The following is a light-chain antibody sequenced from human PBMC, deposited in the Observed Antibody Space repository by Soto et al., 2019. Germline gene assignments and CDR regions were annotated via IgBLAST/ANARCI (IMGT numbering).Light chain of an antibody. V-gene: IGKV1-5*03. J-gene: IGKJ1*01. CDR3: QQYNSYWT. Sequence: DIQMTQSPSTLSASLGDRVTITCRATQSISNSLAWYQQKPGKAPKLLIYKASSLESGVPSRFSGRGSGTEFTLTITSLQPDDFATYYCQQYNSYWTFGQGTKVEIK. CDR1: QSISNS. CDR2: KAS.